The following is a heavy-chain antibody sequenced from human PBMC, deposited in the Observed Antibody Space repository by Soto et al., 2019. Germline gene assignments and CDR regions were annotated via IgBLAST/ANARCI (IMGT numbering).Heavy chain of an antibody. CDR1: GFTFSSYG. Sequence: PGGSLRLSCAASGFTFSSYGMHWVRQAPGKGLEWVAVIWYDGSNKYYADSVKGRFTISRDNSKNTLYLQMNSLRAEDTAVYYCARDPTYYDFWSGYPQYYYYYMDVWGKGTTVTVSS. J-gene: IGHJ6*03. CDR3: ARDPTYYDFWSGYPQYYYYYMDV. CDR2: IWYDGSNK. V-gene: IGHV3-33*01. D-gene: IGHD3-3*01.